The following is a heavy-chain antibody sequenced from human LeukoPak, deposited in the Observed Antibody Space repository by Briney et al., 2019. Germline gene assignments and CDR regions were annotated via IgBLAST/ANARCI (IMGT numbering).Heavy chain of an antibody. CDR3: ARGGYSGYDFDP. V-gene: IGHV4-34*01. D-gene: IGHD5-12*01. J-gene: IGHJ5*02. CDR2: INHSGST. CDR1: GGSFSGYY. Sequence: SETLSLTCAVYGGSFSGYYWSWIRQPPGKGLEWIGEINHSGSTNYNPSLKSRATISVDTSKNQFSLKLSSVTAADTAVYYCARGGYSGYDFDPWGQGTLVTVSS.